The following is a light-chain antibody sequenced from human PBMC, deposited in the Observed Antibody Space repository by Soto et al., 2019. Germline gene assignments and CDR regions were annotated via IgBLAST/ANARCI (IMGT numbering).Light chain of an antibody. CDR2: GES. J-gene: IGKJ1*01. V-gene: IGKV3-20*01. Sequence: EILLTQSPGTLSLSPWERATLSCRASQSVSSSYLAWYQQAPGQAPRLLIYGESSRATGIPDRFSGSGSATDFTLTITRLEPEDFAVYYCQQYGGSPRTFGQGTKVDIK. CDR1: QSVSSSY. CDR3: QQYGGSPRT.